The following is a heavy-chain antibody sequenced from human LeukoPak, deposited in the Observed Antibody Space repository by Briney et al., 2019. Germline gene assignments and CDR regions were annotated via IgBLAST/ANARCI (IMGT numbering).Heavy chain of an antibody. CDR2: IYYSGST. CDR1: GGSISSGDYY. CDR3: AREVVLMVYANYYMDV. D-gene: IGHD2-8*01. J-gene: IGHJ6*03. Sequence: SETLSLTCTVSGGSISSGDYYWSWIRQPPGKGLEWIWYIYYSGSTYYNPSLKSRVTISVDTSKNQFSLKLSSVTAADTAVYYCAREVVLMVYANYYMDVWGKGTTVTVSS. V-gene: IGHV4-30-4*08.